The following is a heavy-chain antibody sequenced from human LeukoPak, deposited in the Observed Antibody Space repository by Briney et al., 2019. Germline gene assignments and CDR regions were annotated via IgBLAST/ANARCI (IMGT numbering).Heavy chain of an antibody. Sequence: ASVKVSCKASGYTFIDYGITWVRQAPGQGLEWMGWISVYNGNTNYTQKLQGRVTMTTDTSTSTAYMELRSLRSDDTAVYYCARGYSVVRGVIIKHQAFDIWGQGTMVSVSS. CDR2: ISVYNGNT. CDR3: ARGYSVVRGVIIKHQAFDI. V-gene: IGHV1-18*01. J-gene: IGHJ3*02. D-gene: IGHD3-10*01. CDR1: GYTFIDYG.